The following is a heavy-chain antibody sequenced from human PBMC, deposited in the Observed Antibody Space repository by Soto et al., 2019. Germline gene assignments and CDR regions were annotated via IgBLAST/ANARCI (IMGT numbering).Heavy chain of an antibody. D-gene: IGHD6-6*01. CDR3: AKCSDYFDY. V-gene: IGHV3-30*18. CDR1: RFMFSTHG. Sequence: GGSLRPSCEASRFMFSTHGMNSVGQAPGKGLEWVAVISYDGLKPYHAESVMGRFTISRDNSKNMLYLQMNSLRVEDTAVYYCAKCSDYFDYWGQGTMVTVSS. CDR2: ISYDGLKP. J-gene: IGHJ4*02.